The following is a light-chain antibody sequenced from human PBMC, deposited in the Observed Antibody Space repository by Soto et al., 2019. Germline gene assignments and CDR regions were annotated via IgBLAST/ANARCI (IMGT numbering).Light chain of an antibody. CDR1: SGHSTYI. V-gene: IGLV4-60*02. Sequence: QAVVTQSSSASASLGSSVKLTCTLSSGHSTYIIAWHQQQPGKAPRYLMKLEGSGSYKKGSGVPDRFSGSSPGADRYLTISNLQFEDEADYYCETWVSNTYVFGTGTKVTVL. CDR2: LEGSGSY. CDR3: ETWVSNTYV. J-gene: IGLJ1*01.